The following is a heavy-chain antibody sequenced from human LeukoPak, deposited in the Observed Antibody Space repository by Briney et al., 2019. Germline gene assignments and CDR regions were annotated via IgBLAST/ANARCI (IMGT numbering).Heavy chain of an antibody. D-gene: IGHD6-13*01. V-gene: IGHV1-2*04. Sequence: ASVKVSCKASGYIFTGYYMHWVRQAPGQGLEWMGWINPNSGGTNYAQKFQGWVTMTRDTSISTAYMELSRLRSDDTAVYYCARDRGGTAAAAVYYFDYWGQGTLVTVSS. J-gene: IGHJ4*02. CDR1: GYIFTGYY. CDR3: ARDRGGTAAAAVYYFDY. CDR2: INPNSGGT.